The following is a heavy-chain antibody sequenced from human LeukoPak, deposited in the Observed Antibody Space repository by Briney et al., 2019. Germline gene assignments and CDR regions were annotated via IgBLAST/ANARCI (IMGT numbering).Heavy chain of an antibody. CDR1: GGSISIGGYY. J-gene: IGHJ4*02. CDR3: ARQPLRGIAARSGYFDY. D-gene: IGHD6-13*01. V-gene: IGHV4-31*03. CDR2: IYYSGST. Sequence: SQTLSLTCTVSGGSISIGGYYWSWIRQHPGKGLEWIGYIYYSGSTYYNPSLKSRVTISVDTSKNQVSLKLSSVTAADTAVYYCARQPLRGIAARSGYFDYWGQGTLVTVSS.